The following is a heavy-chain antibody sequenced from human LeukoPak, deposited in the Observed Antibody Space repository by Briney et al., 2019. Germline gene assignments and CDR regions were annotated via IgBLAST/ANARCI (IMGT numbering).Heavy chain of an antibody. CDR3: VRGGTYWTVS. CDR1: GFVFSASY. CDR2: IKPDGGEK. V-gene: IGHV3-7*01. J-gene: IGHJ5*01. Sequence: GGSLRLSCAASGFVFSASYMSWVRKAPGKGLEWVATIKPDGGEKYHVDSVSGRFTISRDNTNDSLFLQMNSLRVDDTAVYYCVRGGTYWTVSWGQGTLVNVS.